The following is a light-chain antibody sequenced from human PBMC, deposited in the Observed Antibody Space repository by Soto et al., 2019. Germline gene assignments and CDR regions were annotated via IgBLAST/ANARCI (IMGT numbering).Light chain of an antibody. V-gene: IGKV1-16*02. CDR1: QDIGNF. J-gene: IGKJ4*01. CDR2: AAS. CDR3: QQYHSWPAT. Sequence: DIQMTQSPSSLSASVGDTVTITCRASQDIGNFFAWFQQKPGKAPKSLISAASSLQSGVPSKFSVSGSGTDIFLTINSLPPEDGAPYYCQQYHSWPATFGGGTKVEI.